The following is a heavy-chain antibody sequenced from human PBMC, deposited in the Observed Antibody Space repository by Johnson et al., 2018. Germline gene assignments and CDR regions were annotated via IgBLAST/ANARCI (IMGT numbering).Heavy chain of an antibody. D-gene: IGHD5-18*01. Sequence: VQLVESGGGLVQPGGSLRLSCAASGFTFSNYWMSWVRQAPGKGLEWVANIKEDGSEKYYVDSVKGRFTISRDNAKNSLYLQRNSLRAEDTAVYYAARALRGYRYGTGLDYYGGRLGPRDHGPRL. V-gene: IGHV3-7*01. CDR2: IKEDGSEK. CDR1: GFTFSNYW. J-gene: IGHJ6*02. CDR3: ARALRGYRYGTGLDYYGGR.